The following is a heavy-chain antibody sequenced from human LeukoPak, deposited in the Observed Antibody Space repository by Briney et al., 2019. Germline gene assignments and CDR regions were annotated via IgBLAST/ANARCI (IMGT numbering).Heavy chain of an antibody. Sequence: ASVKVSCKASGYTFTSYGNGWVRQAHGQGLGLMGWISAYNGNTNYAQKLQGRVTMTTDTSTSTAYMELRSLRSDDTAVYYCARPLIVGATPRFDYWGQGTLVTVSS. CDR1: GYTFTSYG. J-gene: IGHJ4*02. CDR3: ARPLIVGATPRFDY. CDR2: ISAYNGNT. D-gene: IGHD1-26*01. V-gene: IGHV1-18*01.